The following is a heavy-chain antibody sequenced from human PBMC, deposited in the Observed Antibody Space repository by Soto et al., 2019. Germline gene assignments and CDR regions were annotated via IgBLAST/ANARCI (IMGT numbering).Heavy chain of an antibody. CDR1: GFTFSSYS. CDR2: ISSSSSYI. V-gene: IGHV3-21*01. D-gene: IGHD1-26*01. CDR3: ARAPPTDRRFSGSYQIFDY. Sequence: EVQLVESGGGLVKPGGSLRLSCAASGFTFSSYSMNWVRQAPGKGLEWVSSISSSSSYIYYADSVKGRFTISRDNAKNSLYLQMNSLRAEDTAVYYCARAPPTDRRFSGSYQIFDYWGQGTLVTVSS. J-gene: IGHJ4*02.